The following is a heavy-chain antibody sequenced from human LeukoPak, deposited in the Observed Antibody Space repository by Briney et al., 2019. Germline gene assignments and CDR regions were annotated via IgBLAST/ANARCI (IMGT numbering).Heavy chain of an antibody. CDR1: GFTFTGHS. CDR3: AREKQSGGTPFDY. Sequence: GGSLRLSCVASGFTFTGHSMHWVRQAPGKGLEWVAVVAHDGKTIFYADSLKGRFTVSRDNSKNTVYLQMNSLRDEDTAVYYCAREKQSGGTPFDYWGQGSLVTVSS. CDR2: VAHDGKTI. V-gene: IGHV3-30*04. D-gene: IGHD1-26*01. J-gene: IGHJ4*02.